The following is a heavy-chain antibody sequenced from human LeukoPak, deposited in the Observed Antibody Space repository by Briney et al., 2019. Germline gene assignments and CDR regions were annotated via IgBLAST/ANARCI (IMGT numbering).Heavy chain of an antibody. D-gene: IGHD2-8*01. Sequence: QSGGSLRLSCAASGFIFSSYAMSWVRQAPGKGLEWVSTISGSGGSTYYADSVKGRFTISRDNSKNTVYLQMNSLRAEDTAVYYCAKDRSCTSDVCHGDFDYWGHGTLVTVSS. CDR1: GFIFSSYA. CDR3: AKDRSCTSDVCHGDFDY. V-gene: IGHV3-23*01. J-gene: IGHJ4*01. CDR2: ISGSGGST.